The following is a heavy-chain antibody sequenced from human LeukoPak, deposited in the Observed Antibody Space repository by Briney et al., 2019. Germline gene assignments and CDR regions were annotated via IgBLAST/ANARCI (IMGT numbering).Heavy chain of an antibody. D-gene: IGHD6-13*01. CDR3: AREGASRDGYSSSWYRRGSLDI. Sequence: SETLSLTCTVSGGSISSHYWSWIRQPPGKGLEWIGYIYYSGSTNYNPSLKSRVTISVDTSKNQFSLKLSSVTAADTAVYYCAREGASRDGYSSSWYRRGSLDIWGQGTMVTVSS. CDR1: GGSISSHY. J-gene: IGHJ3*02. CDR2: IYYSGST. V-gene: IGHV4-59*11.